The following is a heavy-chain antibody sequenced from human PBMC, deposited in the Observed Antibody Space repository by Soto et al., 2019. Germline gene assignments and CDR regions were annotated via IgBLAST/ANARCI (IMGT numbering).Heavy chain of an antibody. Sequence: QVQLVQSGGGVVQPGRSLRLPCEASGFTFSSYSMNWVRQTPGKGLEWVAVVSYDGNRKYYADSVKGRFTISRDNAKNTLYLQQDNRRIEDKAVYYCARGLVVTAKGWFDLWGQGTLVTVSP. D-gene: IGHD2-21*02. CDR2: VSYDGNRK. V-gene: IGHV3-30-3*01. CDR3: ARGLVVTAKGWFDL. CDR1: GFTFSSYS. J-gene: IGHJ5*02.